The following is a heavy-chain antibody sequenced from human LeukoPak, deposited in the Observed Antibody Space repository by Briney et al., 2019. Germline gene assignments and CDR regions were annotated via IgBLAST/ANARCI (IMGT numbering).Heavy chain of an antibody. D-gene: IGHD1-7*01. CDR1: GFTFDDYG. CDR3: ARDDSSITGTKRH. J-gene: IGHJ4*02. Sequence: PGGSLRLSSAASGFTFDDYGMSWVRQAPGKGLEWVSGINWKGGSTGYADSVKGRFTISRDNAKNSLYLQMNSLRAEDTALYYCARDDSSITGTKRHWGQGTLVTVSS. CDR2: INWKGGST. V-gene: IGHV3-20*04.